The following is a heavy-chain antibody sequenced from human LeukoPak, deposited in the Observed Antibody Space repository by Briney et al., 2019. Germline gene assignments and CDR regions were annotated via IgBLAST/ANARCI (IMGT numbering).Heavy chain of an antibody. CDR3: TRGVVAATPGAFDI. D-gene: IGHD2-15*01. CDR1: GGSISSGDYY. CDR2: IYYSGST. Sequence: PSETLSLTXTVSGGSISSGDYYWSWIRQPPGKGLEWIGYIYYSGSTYYNPSLKSRVTISVDTSKNQFSLKLSSVTAADTAVYYCTRGVVAATPGAFDIWGQGTMVTVSS. V-gene: IGHV4-30-4*08. J-gene: IGHJ3*02.